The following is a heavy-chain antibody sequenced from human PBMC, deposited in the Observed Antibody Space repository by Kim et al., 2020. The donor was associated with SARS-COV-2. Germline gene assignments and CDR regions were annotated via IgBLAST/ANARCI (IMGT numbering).Heavy chain of an antibody. D-gene: IGHD6-13*01. Sequence: SVKVSCKASGGTFSSYAISWVRQAPGQGLEWMGRIIPILGIANYAQKFQGRVTITADKSTSTANMELSSLRSEDTAVYYCARPGRPATIAAARKFDDWGQRTLVTVSS. V-gene: IGHV1-69*04. CDR2: IIPILGIA. CDR3: ARPGRPATIAAARKFDD. CDR1: GGTFSSYA. J-gene: IGHJ4*02.